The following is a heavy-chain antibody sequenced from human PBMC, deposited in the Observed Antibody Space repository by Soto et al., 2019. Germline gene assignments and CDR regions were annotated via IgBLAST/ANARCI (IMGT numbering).Heavy chain of an antibody. D-gene: IGHD2-2*01. CDR2: ISSTSSTI. CDR3: AGPVVRTANDWLDT. V-gene: IGHV3-48*01. J-gene: IGHJ5*02. CDR1: GFTFSTCS. Sequence: EVQLVESGGGLIQPGGSLRLSCAASGFTFSTCSMNWVRQAPGKGLEWVSYISSTSSTIYYADSVKGRFTISRDNAKNSLYLQMNSLRAEDTAVYYCAGPVVRTANDWLDTWGQGTLVTVSS.